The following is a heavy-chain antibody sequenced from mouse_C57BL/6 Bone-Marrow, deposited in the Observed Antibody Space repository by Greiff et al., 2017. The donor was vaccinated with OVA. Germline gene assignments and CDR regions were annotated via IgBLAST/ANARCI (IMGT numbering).Heavy chain of an antibody. Sequence: EVQLVESGGGLVKPGGSLKLSCAASGFTFSSYAMSWVRQTPEKRLEWVATISDGGSYTYYPDNVKGRFTNSRDNAKNNLYLQMSHLKSEDTAMYYWARDQGNYWYFDVWGTGTTVTVSS. J-gene: IGHJ1*03. D-gene: IGHD2-1*01. CDR1: GFTFSSYA. V-gene: IGHV5-4*01. CDR2: ISDGGSYT. CDR3: ARDQGNYWYFDV.